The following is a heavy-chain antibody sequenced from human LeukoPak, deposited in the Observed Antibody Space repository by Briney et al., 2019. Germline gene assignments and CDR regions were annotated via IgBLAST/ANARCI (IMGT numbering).Heavy chain of an antibody. CDR1: GFTFSSFE. J-gene: IGHJ6*03. D-gene: IGHD4-11*01. V-gene: IGHV3-48*03. Sequence: PGGSLRLSCAASGFTFSSFEMTWVRQAPGKGLEWLSYISTSGTTIYYADSVKGRFTISRDNAKNSLYLQMNSLRAEDTAVYYCARLDYGNYGAYYYYYMDVWGKGTTVTVSS. CDR3: ARLDYGNYGAYYYYYMDV. CDR2: ISTSGTTI.